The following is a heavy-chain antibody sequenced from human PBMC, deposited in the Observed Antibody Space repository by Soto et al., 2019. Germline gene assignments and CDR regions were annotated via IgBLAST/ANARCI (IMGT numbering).Heavy chain of an antibody. Sequence: PGGSLRLSCTASGFTFGDYAMSWFRQAPGKGLEWVGFIRGKAYGGTTEYAASVKGRFTISRDDSKSIAYLQMNSLKTEDTAVYYCTRDRSYSSGSYYYYGMDVWGQGTTVTVSS. V-gene: IGHV3-49*03. D-gene: IGHD6-19*01. CDR3: TRDRSYSSGSYYYYGMDV. CDR1: GFTFGDYA. CDR2: IRGKAYGGTT. J-gene: IGHJ6*02.